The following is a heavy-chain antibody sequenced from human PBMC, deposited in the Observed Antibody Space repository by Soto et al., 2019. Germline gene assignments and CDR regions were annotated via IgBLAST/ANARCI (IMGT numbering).Heavy chain of an antibody. CDR3: TSRPGYYYDSSGYSN. J-gene: IGHJ4*02. CDR2: IRSKANSYAT. V-gene: IGHV3-73*01. CDR1: GFTFSGSA. Sequence: GGSLRLSCAASGFTFSGSAMHWVRQASGKGLEWVGRIRSKANSYATAYAASVKGRFTISRDDSKNTAYLQMNSLKTEDTAVYYCTSRPGYYYDSSGYSNWGQGTLVTVSS. D-gene: IGHD3-22*01.